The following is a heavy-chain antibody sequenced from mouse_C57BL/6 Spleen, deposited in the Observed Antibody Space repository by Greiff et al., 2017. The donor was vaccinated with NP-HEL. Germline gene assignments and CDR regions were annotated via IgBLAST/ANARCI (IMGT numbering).Heavy chain of an antibody. CDR1: GYTFTDYY. D-gene: IGHD1-1*01. V-gene: IGHV1-76*01. CDR3: ARDYGSRSYAMDY. Sequence: QVQLKESGAELVRPGASVKLSCKASGYTFTDYYINWVKQRPGQGLEWIARIYPGSGNTYYNEKFKGKATLTAEKSSSTAYMQLSSLTSEDSAVYFCARDYGSRSYAMDYWGQGTSVTVSS. J-gene: IGHJ4*01. CDR2: IYPGSGNT.